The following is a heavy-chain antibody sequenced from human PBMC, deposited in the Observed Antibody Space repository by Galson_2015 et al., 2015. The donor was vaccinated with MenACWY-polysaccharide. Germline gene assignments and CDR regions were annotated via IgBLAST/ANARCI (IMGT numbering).Heavy chain of an antibody. CDR2: INTNTGNP. CDR3: ARDLKQKPTTVPTGRFGY. D-gene: IGHD4-17*01. Sequence: SVKVSCKASGYTFNTYAMNWVRQAPGQGLEWVGGINTNTGNPTYAQGFTGRFVFSLDASVSTAYLQISNLKAEDTAVYYCARDLKQKPTTVPTGRFGYWGQAPLVTVFS. V-gene: IGHV7-4-1*02. CDR1: GYTFNTYA. J-gene: IGHJ4*02.